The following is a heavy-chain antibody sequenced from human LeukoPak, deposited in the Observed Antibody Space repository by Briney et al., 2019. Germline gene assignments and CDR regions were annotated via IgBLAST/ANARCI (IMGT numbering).Heavy chain of an antibody. Sequence: GGSLRLSCAASGFTFRSHYMHWVHQPTGKGLEWVSAIGTAGDTYYPGSVKARFTTSSENAKNSLYLQMNSLRAGEKAVYYCAGGGNRYCSGGSCYMFDYWGQGTLVTVSS. CDR2: IGTAGDT. V-gene: IGHV3-13*01. D-gene: IGHD2-15*01. J-gene: IGHJ4*02. CDR1: GFTFRSHY. CDR3: AGGGNRYCSGGSCYMFDY.